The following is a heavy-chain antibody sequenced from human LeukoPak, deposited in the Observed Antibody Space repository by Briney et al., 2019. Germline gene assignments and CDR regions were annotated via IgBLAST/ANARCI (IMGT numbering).Heavy chain of an antibody. Sequence: SVKVSCKASEGTFGAYSIDWVRQAPGQGLDWVGGINPIFNIIYYAQNFQGRVTITADEYTNTAHLELDSLKHDDTAVYYCAAGRRLGELFFDYWGPGTLVTVSS. J-gene: IGHJ4*02. CDR1: EGTFGAYS. CDR3: AAGRRLGELFFDY. CDR2: INPIFNII. V-gene: IGHV1-69*01. D-gene: IGHD3-10*01.